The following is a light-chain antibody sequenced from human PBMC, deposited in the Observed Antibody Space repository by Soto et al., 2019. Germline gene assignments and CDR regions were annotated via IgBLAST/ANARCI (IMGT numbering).Light chain of an antibody. CDR2: GAS. CDR3: QQYNSYS. CDR1: ESISSSY. V-gene: IGKV3-20*01. J-gene: IGKJ1*01. Sequence: LSCRATESISSSYLAWYQQKPGQAPRLLIYGASSRATGIPDRFSGSGSGTDFTLTISSLQPDDFATYYCQQYNSYSFGQGTKVDI.